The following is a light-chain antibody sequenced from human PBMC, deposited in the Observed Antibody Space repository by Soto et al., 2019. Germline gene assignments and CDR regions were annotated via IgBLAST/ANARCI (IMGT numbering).Light chain of an antibody. J-gene: IGLJ3*02. CDR3: QSYDSSLSGWV. Sequence: QPLLTQPPSVSGAPGQRVTISCTGSSSNIGAGYDVHWYQQLPGTAPKLLIYGNSNRPSGVPDRFSGSKSGTSASLAITGLRAEDEADYYCQSYDSSLSGWVFGGGTQLTVL. V-gene: IGLV1-40*01. CDR2: GNS. CDR1: SSNIGAGYD.